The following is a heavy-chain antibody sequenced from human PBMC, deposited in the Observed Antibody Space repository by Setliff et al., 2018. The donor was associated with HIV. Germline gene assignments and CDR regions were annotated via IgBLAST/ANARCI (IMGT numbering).Heavy chain of an antibody. CDR2: IKSDGSST. Sequence: PGGSLRLSCAASGFTFSSYWMHWVRQAPGKGLVWVSRIKSDGSSTSYADFVRGRFTISRDNAKNTLYLQMNSLRAEDTAVYYCAKDDYFQSWGQGTQVTVSS. J-gene: IGHJ1*01. CDR3: AKDDYFQS. CDR1: GFTFSSYW. V-gene: IGHV3-74*01.